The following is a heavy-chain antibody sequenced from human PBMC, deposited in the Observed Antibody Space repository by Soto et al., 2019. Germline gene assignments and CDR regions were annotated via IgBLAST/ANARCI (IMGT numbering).Heavy chain of an antibody. V-gene: IGHV1-3*01. CDR2: INAGNGNT. CDR3: ARDLGYALPDY. CDR1: GYTFTSYA. J-gene: IGHJ4*02. Sequence: ASVKVTCKASGYTFTSYAMHWVRQAPGQRLEWMGWINAGNGNTKYSQKFQGRVTITRDTSASTAYMELSSLRSEDTAVYYCARDLGYALPDYWGQGTLVTVSS. D-gene: IGHD2-15*01.